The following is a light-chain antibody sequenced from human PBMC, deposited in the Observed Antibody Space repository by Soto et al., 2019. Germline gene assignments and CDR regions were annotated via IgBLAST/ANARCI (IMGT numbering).Light chain of an antibody. CDR3: MQALQTPIT. CDR2: LRS. J-gene: IGKJ5*01. V-gene: IGKV2-28*01. CDR1: QSLLHSNGANY. Sequence: DIVMTQSPLSLPVTPGEPASISCRSSQSLLHSNGANYLGWYLQKPGQSPQLLIYLRSIRAFGVPDRFSDSGSGTDFTLRISRVEAEDVGVYYCMQALQTPITFGQGTRLDIK.